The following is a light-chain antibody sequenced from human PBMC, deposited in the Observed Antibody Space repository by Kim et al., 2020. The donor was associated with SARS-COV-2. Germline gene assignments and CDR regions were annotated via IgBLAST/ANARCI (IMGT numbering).Light chain of an antibody. J-gene: IGLJ2*01. CDR2: DND. CDR1: SSNIGKNY. CDR3: GAWDNSLSAGI. Sequence: GQKVTIPCSGRSSNIGKNYVSRYQQFPGTAPKLLIYDNDKRAAGIPDRFFGSKSGTSATLGITGLQTGDEADYYCGAWDNSLSAGIFGGGTKVTVL. V-gene: IGLV1-51*01.